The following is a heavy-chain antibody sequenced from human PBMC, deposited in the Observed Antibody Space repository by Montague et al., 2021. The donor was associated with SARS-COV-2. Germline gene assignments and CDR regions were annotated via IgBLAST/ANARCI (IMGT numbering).Heavy chain of an antibody. D-gene: IGHD3-3*02. CDR2: IWNDGSDK. J-gene: IGHJ4*02. CDR3: AKGGQRQLLAFFDA. V-gene: IGHV3-33*06. CDR1: GFSFSSNG. Sequence: SLRLSCAASGFSFSSNGMNWVRQAPGKGLEWVALIWNDGSDKYYADSVKGRFTISRDNSKNMLFLHMNSLRAEDTATYYCAKGGQRQLLAFFDAWGQGALGTVS.